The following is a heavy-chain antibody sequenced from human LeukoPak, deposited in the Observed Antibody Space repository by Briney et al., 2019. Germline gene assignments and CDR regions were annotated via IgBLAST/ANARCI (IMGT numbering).Heavy chain of an antibody. V-gene: IGHV4-59*01. CDR2: IYYSGST. J-gene: IGHJ5*02. D-gene: IGHD3-9*01. Sequence: TSETLSLTCTVSGGSISSYYWSWIRQPPGKGLEWIGYIYYSGSTNYNPSLKSRVTISVDTSKNQFSLKLSSVTAADTAVYYCARVLNYDILTGYYRWFDPWGQGTLVTVSS. CDR3: ARVLNYDILTGYYRWFDP. CDR1: GGSISSYY.